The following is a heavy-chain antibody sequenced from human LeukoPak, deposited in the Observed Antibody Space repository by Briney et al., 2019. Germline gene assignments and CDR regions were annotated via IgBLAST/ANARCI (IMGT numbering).Heavy chain of an antibody. J-gene: IGHJ6*03. V-gene: IGHV1-69*05. CDR3: ARDLLRGFTTRGYYYYYMDV. CDR1: GGTFRSYA. D-gene: IGHD3-3*01. CDR2: IIPIFGTA. Sequence: SVKISCKASGGTFRSYAISWVRQAPGQGLEWMGGIIPIFGTANYAQKFQGRVTITTDESTSTAYMELSSLRSEDTAVYYCARDLLRGFTTRGYYYYYMDVWGKGTTVTVSS.